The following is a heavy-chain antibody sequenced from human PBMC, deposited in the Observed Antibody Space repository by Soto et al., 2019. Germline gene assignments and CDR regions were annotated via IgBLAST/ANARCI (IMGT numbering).Heavy chain of an antibody. CDR1: GGSITSSSYS. CDR2: IYYSGST. J-gene: IGHJ3*02. CDR3: ARLHVDTAMVGAFDI. Sequence: SETLSLTCTVSGGSITSSSYSWGWIRQPPWKGLEWIGSIYYSGSTYYNPSLKSRFSISVDTSKNQFSLKLSSVTAADLALYYCARLHVDTAMVGAFDIWGQGTMVS. D-gene: IGHD5-18*01. V-gene: IGHV4-39*01.